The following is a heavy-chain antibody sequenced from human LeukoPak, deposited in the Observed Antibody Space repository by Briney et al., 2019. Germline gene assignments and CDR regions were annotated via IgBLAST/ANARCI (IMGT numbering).Heavy chain of an antibody. CDR2: VNPHSGST. CDR3: AREHGSGSLIPDH. CDR1: GYTFTGYC. D-gene: IGHD3-10*01. Sequence: ASVKVSCKASGYTFTGYCMHWVRQAPGRGLEWMGWVNPHSGSTNYAQNFQGRVTMTRDTSISTAYMELSRLRSDDTAVYYCAREHGSGSLIPDHWGQGTLVTVSS. J-gene: IGHJ5*02. V-gene: IGHV1-2*02.